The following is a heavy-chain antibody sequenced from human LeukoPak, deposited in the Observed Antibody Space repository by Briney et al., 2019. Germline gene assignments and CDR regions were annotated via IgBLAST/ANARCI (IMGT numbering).Heavy chain of an antibody. D-gene: IGHD3-22*01. Sequence: ASVKVSCKASGYTFTSNYIHWVRQAPGQGLEWMGMIYPRDGSTSYAQKFQGRVTVTRDTSTSTAYMELSSLRSEDTAVYYCAIWATYYYDSGWGQGTLVTVSS. CDR1: GYTFTSNY. CDR3: AIWATYYYDSG. J-gene: IGHJ4*02. V-gene: IGHV1-46*01. CDR2: IYPRDGST.